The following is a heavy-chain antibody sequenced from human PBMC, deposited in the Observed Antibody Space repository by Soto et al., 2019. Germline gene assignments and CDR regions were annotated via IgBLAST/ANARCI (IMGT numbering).Heavy chain of an antibody. CDR3: ARGGYYDSSGSRNYHYYGMNV. J-gene: IGHJ6*02. CDR2: IIPILGIA. Sequence: SVKVSCKASGGTFSSYTISWVRQAPGQGLEWMGRIIPILGIANYAQILQGRVSMTTDTSSNTAYMELRSLRSDDTAMYYCARGGYYDSSGSRNYHYYGMNVWGQRTTVTVSS. D-gene: IGHD3-22*01. CDR1: GGTFSSYT. V-gene: IGHV1-69*02.